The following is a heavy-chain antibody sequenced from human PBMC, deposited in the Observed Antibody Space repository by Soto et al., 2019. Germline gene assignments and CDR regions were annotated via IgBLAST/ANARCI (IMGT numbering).Heavy chain of an antibody. D-gene: IGHD3-16*01. CDR1: GFPFSFYS. J-gene: IGHJ4*02. CDR3: AKEGGNLKTFDY. V-gene: IGHV3-23*01. CDR2: ISAGGTDT. Sequence: GGSLRLSCAASGFPFSFYSMSWVRQAPGKGLEWVSAISAGGTDTYYADSVKGRFTISRDNSKNTLSLQMNSLRDEDTAVYYCAKEGGNLKTFDYWGQGTLVPVAS.